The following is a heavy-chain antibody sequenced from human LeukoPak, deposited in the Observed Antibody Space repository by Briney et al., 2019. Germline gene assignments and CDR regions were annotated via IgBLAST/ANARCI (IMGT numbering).Heavy chain of an antibody. CDR2: IPGSGGAT. Sequence: GGSLRLSCEASGFTFSSYAIRWVRQAPGTGLEWVSSIPGSGGATYYADSVRGRFSISRDSSKNTVYLQMNSLRAEDTAVYYCAKDEVATINEYYYYYYGMDVWGQGTTVTVSS. V-gene: IGHV3-23*01. CDR3: AKDEVATINEYYYYYYGMDV. D-gene: IGHD5-12*01. CDR1: GFTFSSYA. J-gene: IGHJ6*02.